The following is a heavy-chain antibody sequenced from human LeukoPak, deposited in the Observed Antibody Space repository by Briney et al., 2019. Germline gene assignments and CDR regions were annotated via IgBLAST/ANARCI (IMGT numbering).Heavy chain of an antibody. D-gene: IGHD3-3*01. CDR1: GYTFTSYG. CDR3: ARASSSYDFWSGYYNDY. V-gene: IGHV1-18*01. Sequence: VAPVKVSCKASGYTFTSYGIGWVRQAPGQGLEWMGWISAYNGNTNYAQKLQGRVTMTTDTSTSTAYMELRSLRSDDTAVYYCARASSSYDFWSGYYNDYWGQGTLVTVSS. J-gene: IGHJ4*02. CDR2: ISAYNGNT.